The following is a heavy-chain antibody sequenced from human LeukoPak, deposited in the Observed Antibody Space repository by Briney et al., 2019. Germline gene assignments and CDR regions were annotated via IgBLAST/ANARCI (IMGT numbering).Heavy chain of an antibody. CDR1: GFTFSSYG. J-gene: IGHJ6*03. Sequence: PGGSLRLSCAASGFTFSSYGMHWVRQAPGKGLEWVAFIRYDGSNKYYADSVKGRFTISRDNSKNTLYLQMNSLRAEDTAVYYCARERATLDYYYYMDVWGKGTTVTVSS. V-gene: IGHV3-30*02. CDR3: ARERATLDYYYYMDV. CDR2: IRYDGSNK. D-gene: IGHD5-12*01.